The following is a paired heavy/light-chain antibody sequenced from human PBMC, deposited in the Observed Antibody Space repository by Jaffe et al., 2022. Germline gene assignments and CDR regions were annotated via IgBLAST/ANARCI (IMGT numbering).Light chain of an antibody. CDR2: LGS. CDR3: MQALQTPLT. V-gene: IGKV2-28*01. J-gene: IGKJ3*01. Sequence: DIVMTQSPLSLPVTPGEPASISCRSSQSLLHSNGYNYLDWYLQKPGQSPQLLIYLGSNRASGVPDRFSGSGSGTDFTLKISRVEAEDVGVYYCMQALQTPLTFGPGTKVDIK. CDR1: QSLLHSNGYNY.
Heavy chain of an antibody. CDR3: ARLRGYDILTGPRHNWFDP. CDR2: IYHSGST. CDR1: GYSISSGYY. V-gene: IGHV4-38-2*01. J-gene: IGHJ5*02. D-gene: IGHD3-9*01. Sequence: QVQLQESGPGLVKPSETLSLTCAVSGYSISSGYYWGWIRQPPGKGLEWIGSIYHSGSTYYNPSLKSRVTISVDTSKNQFSLKLSSVTAADTAVYYCARLRGYDILTGPRHNWFDPWGQGTLVTVSS.